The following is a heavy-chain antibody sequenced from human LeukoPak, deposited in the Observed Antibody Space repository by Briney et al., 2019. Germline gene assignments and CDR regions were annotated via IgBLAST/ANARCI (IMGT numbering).Heavy chain of an antibody. J-gene: IGHJ4*02. V-gene: IGHV4-34*01. CDR1: GGSFSGYY. Sequence: PSETLSLTCAVYGGSFSGYYWSWIRQPPGKGLEWIGEINHSGSTNYNPSLKSRVTISVDTSKNQFSLKLSSVTAADTAVYYCARSLCSSTSCYVLFRGRYFDYWGQGTLVTVSS. D-gene: IGHD2-2*01. CDR3: ARSLCSSTSCYVLFRGRYFDY. CDR2: INHSGST.